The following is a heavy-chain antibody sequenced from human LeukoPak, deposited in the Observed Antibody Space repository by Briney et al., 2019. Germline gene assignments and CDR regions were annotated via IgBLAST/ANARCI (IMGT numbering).Heavy chain of an antibody. CDR2: INPNSGDT. J-gene: IGHJ5*02. CDR1: GYSFTGYY. V-gene: IGHV1-2*02. CDR3: ARGAVDIVVVHSWFDP. Sequence: ASVKVSCKASGYSFTGYYMHWVRQAPGQGLEWMGWINPNSGDTKYAQKFQGRVTMTRDTSISTAYMELSRLRSDDTAVYYCARGAVDIVVVHSWFDPWGQGTLVTVSS. D-gene: IGHD2-2*01.